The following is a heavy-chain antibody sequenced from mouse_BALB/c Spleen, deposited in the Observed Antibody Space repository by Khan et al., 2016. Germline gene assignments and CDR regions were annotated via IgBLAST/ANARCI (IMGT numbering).Heavy chain of an antibody. J-gene: IGHJ3*01. CDR3: ARAGYYGYFAY. V-gene: IGHV4-1*02. CDR1: GFDFSRYW. CDR2: INPDSSTI. Sequence: EVKLLESGGGLVQPGGSLKLPCAAAGFDFSRYWMSWVRQAPGKGLEWIGEINPDSSTINYTPSLKDTFIISRDNAKNTLYLQMSKVRSEDTALSDCARAGYYGYFAYWGQGTLVTVSA. D-gene: IGHD1-1*01.